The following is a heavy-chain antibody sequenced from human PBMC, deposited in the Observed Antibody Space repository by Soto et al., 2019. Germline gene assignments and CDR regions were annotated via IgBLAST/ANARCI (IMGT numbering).Heavy chain of an antibody. CDR1: GFTFSSYA. Sequence: GESLRLSCAASGFTFSSYAMSWVRQAPGKGLEWVSAISGSGGSTYYADSVKGRFTISRDNSKNTLYLQMNSLRAEDTAVYYCAKRYKYSSSWYFDYWGQGTLVTVSS. V-gene: IGHV3-23*01. CDR2: ISGSGGST. D-gene: IGHD6-13*01. J-gene: IGHJ4*02. CDR3: AKRYKYSSSWYFDY.